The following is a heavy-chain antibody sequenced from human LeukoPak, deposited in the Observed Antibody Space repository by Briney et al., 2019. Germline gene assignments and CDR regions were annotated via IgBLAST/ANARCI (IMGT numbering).Heavy chain of an antibody. D-gene: IGHD4-17*01. CDR1: GGSISSYY. CDR2: IYYSGST. J-gene: IGHJ3*02. Sequence: PSETLSLTCTVSGGSISSYYWSWIRQPPGKGLEWIGYIYYSGSTNYNPSLKSRVTISADTSKNQFSLKLSSVTAADTAVYYCAREREWDYGDYSDAFDIWGQGTMVTVSS. V-gene: IGHV4-59*01. CDR3: AREREWDYGDYSDAFDI.